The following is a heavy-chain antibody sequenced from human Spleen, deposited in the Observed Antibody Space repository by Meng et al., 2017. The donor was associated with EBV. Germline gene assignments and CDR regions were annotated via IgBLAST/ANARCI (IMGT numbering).Heavy chain of an antibody. V-gene: IGHV4-4*02. CDR1: GGSISTSNW. D-gene: IGHD1-1*01. CDR3: ASDGISRYFDN. J-gene: IGHJ4*02. Sequence: VQLEESGPGQVQPSGTPSLICTVSGGSISTSNWWSWVRQSPEEGLEWIGEVFRTGDTNYNPSLKSRVTILIDKSKNQFSLKLNSVTAADTAIYFCASDGISRYFDNWGPGTLVTVSS. CDR2: VFRTGDT.